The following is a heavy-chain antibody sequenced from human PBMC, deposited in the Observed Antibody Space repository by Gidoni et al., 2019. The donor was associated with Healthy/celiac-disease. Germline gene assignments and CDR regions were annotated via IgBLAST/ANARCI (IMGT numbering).Heavy chain of an antibody. Sequence: QVQLVQSGAEVTKPGASVKVSCKASGYTFTSYDLHWVRQATGQGLEWMGWMNPNSGNTGYAQKFQGRVTMTRNTSISTAYMERSSLRSEDTAVDYCARARRGAAAGTVYYYYMDVWGKGTTVTVSS. D-gene: IGHD6-13*01. V-gene: IGHV1-8*01. CDR2: MNPNSGNT. CDR3: ARARRGAAAGTVYYYYMDV. J-gene: IGHJ6*03. CDR1: GYTFTSYD.